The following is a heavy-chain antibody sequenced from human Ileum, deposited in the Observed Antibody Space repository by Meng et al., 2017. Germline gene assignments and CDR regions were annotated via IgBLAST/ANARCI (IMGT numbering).Heavy chain of an antibody. D-gene: IGHD3-3*01. J-gene: IGHJ2*01. CDR2: MYYSGST. Sequence: QVVLQDAGLGLVRSSQTLSLTSIVSGVSSSSYVNYWSWIRQHPGKGLEWLGYMYYSGSTYYNPSINTPITISLDTSKNQFSLRLDSVAAADTAVYFCARNDLAFWYFDLWGRGTLVTVSS. V-gene: IGHV4-31*01. CDR3: ARNDLAFWYFDL. CDR1: GVSSSSYVNY.